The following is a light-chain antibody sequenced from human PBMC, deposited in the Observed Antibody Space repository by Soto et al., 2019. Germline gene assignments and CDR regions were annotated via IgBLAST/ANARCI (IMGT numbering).Light chain of an antibody. CDR3: SSYTSSSTVV. CDR1: SSDVGGYNY. V-gene: IGLV2-14*01. Sequence: QSVLTQPASVSGSHGQSITISCTGTSSDVGGYNYVSWYQQHPGKAPKLMMYDVSNRPSGVSNRFSGSKSGNTASLTISGLQAEDEAAYYCSSYTSSSTVVFCGGTNVTVL. CDR2: DVS. J-gene: IGLJ2*01.